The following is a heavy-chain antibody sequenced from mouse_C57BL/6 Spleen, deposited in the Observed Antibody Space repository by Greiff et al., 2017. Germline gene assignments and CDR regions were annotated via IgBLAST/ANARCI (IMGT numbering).Heavy chain of an antibody. CDR3: ARRRGFDS. J-gene: IGHJ2*01. CDR2: IDPSDSYT. CDR1: GYTFTSYW. V-gene: IGHV1-69*01. Sequence: QVQLQQPGAELVMPGASVKLSCKASGYTFTSYWMHWVKQRPGQGLEWIGEIDPSDSYTNYNQKFKGKSTLTVDKSSSTAYMQLSSLTSEDSAVYYCARRRGFDSWGQGTTLTVSS.